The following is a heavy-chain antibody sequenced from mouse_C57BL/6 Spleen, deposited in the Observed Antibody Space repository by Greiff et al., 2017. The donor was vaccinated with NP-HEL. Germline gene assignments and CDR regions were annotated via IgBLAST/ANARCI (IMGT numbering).Heavy chain of an antibody. Sequence: VQLKESVAELVRPGASVKLSCTASGFNIKNTYMHWVKQRPEQGLEWIGRIDPANGNTKYAPKFQGKATITADTSSNTAYLQLSSLTSEDTAIYDGGSYYGSRGGYWGQGTTLTVSS. CDR2: IDPANGNT. CDR1: GFNIKNTY. D-gene: IGHD1-1*01. V-gene: IGHV14-3*01. CDR3: GSYYGSRGGY. J-gene: IGHJ2*01.